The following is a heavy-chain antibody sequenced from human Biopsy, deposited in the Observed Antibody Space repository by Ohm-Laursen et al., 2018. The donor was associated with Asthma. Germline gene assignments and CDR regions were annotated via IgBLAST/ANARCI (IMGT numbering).Heavy chain of an antibody. V-gene: IGHV1-24*01. Sequence: SVKVSCKLSEYSLTDLSMHWVRQAPGQGLEWMGGHDHEEGGTVNARRFQGRVTMTEDTSTDTAYMELSSLSSDDTAVYYCASDFPKDYVRYNFQFWGQGTLVTVSS. CDR2: HDHEEGGT. D-gene: IGHD4-17*01. CDR1: EYSLTDLS. J-gene: IGHJ4*02. CDR3: ASDFPKDYVRYNFQF.